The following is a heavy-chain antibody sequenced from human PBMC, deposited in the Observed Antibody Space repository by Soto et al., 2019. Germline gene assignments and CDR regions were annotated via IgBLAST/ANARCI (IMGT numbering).Heavy chain of an antibody. CDR1: GGSISSGGYY. J-gene: IGHJ6*03. V-gene: IGHV4-31*03. D-gene: IGHD4-4*01. Sequence: QVQLQESGPGLVKPSQTLSLTCTVSGGSISSGGYYWSWIRQHPGKGLEWIGYIYYSGSTYYNPSLKSRVTISVDTSKNQFSLKLSSVTAADTAVYYCARDGKEHDYSNSEGPVGYMDVWGKGTTVTVSS. CDR3: ARDGKEHDYSNSEGPVGYMDV. CDR2: IYYSGST.